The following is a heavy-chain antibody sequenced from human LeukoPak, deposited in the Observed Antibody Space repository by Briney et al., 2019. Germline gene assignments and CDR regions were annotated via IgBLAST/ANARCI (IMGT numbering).Heavy chain of an antibody. CDR2: IYHSGST. D-gene: IGHD3-16*01. J-gene: IGHJ4*02. Sequence: PSETLSLTCTVSGGSISSGGYYWSWIRQPPGKGLEWIGYIYHSGSTYYNPSLKSRVTISVDRSKNQFSLKLSSVTAADTAVYYCARGGYYFDYWGQGTLVTVSS. V-gene: IGHV4-30-2*01. CDR1: GGSISSGGYY. CDR3: ARGGYYFDY.